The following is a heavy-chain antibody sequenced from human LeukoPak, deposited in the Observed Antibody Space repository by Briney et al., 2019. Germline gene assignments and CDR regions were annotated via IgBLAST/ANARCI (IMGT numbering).Heavy chain of an antibody. J-gene: IGHJ5*02. Sequence: SETLSLTCTVSGGSISSYYWSWIRQPAGKGLEWIGRIYTSGSTNYNPSLKSRVTMSVDTSKNQFSLKLSSVTAADTAVYYCARVMDYGDSSWFDPWGQGTLVTVSS. CDR3: ARVMDYGDSSWFDP. CDR2: IYTSGST. V-gene: IGHV4-4*07. D-gene: IGHD4-17*01. CDR1: GGSISSYY.